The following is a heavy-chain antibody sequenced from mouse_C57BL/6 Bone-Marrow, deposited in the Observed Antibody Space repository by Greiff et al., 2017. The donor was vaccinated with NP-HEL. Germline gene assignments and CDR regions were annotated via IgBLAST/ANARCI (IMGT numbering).Heavy chain of an antibody. D-gene: IGHD2-3*01. CDR1: GFTFSDFY. CDR2: SRNKANDYTT. J-gene: IGHJ3*01. V-gene: IGHV7-1*01. Sequence: EVQLVESGGGLVQSGRSLRLSCATSGFTFSDFYMEWVRQAPGKGLEWIAASRNKANDYTTEYSASVKGRFIVSRDTSQSILYLQMNALRAEDTAIYYCARDANDGYPFAYWGQGTLVTVSA. CDR3: ARDANDGYPFAY.